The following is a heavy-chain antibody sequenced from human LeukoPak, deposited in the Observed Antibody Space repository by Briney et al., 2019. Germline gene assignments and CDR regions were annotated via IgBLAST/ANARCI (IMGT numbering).Heavy chain of an antibody. D-gene: IGHD1-1*01. J-gene: IGHJ5*02. Sequence: SETLSLTCTVSGGSISSYYWSWIRQPPGKGLEWIGYIYYSGSTNYNPSLKSQVTISVDTSKNQFSLKLSSVTAADTAVYYCAGTTTARPFDPWGQGTLVTVSS. V-gene: IGHV4-59*01. CDR3: AGTTTARPFDP. CDR1: GGSISSYY. CDR2: IYYSGST.